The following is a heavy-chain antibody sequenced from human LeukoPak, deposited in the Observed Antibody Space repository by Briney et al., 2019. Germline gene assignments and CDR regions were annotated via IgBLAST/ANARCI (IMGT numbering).Heavy chain of an antibody. J-gene: IGHJ4*02. CDR1: GYTFTAFY. CDR3: ARVHYGDYGGYYFDY. Sequence: ASVKVSCKASGYTFTAFYMHWVRQAPGQGLEWMGWINPNSGGTNYAQKFQGWVTMTRDTSISTAYMELSRLRSDDTAVYYCARVHYGDYGGYYFDYWGQGTLVTFSS. V-gene: IGHV1-2*04. D-gene: IGHD4-17*01. CDR2: INPNSGGT.